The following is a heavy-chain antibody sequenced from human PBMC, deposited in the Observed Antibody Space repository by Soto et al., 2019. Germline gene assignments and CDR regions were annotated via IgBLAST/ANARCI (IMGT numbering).Heavy chain of an antibody. CDR3: ARDMANDFWSGGNWFDP. D-gene: IGHD3-3*01. CDR2: IYHSGST. V-gene: IGHV4-38-2*02. J-gene: IGHJ5*02. CDR1: VYSISSGYY. Sequence: SETLSLTCAVSVYSISSGYYWGCIGQPPGKGLEWIGSIYHSGSTYYNPSLKSRVTISVDTSKNQFSLKLSSVTAADTAVYYCARDMANDFWSGGNWFDPWGQGTLVTVSS.